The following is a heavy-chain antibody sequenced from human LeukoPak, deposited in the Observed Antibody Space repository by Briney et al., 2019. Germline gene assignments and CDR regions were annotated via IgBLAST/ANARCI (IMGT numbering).Heavy chain of an antibody. Sequence: GSLRLSCAASGFTFSDHHMEWVRQAPGKGLEWIGSIYYSGSTYYNPSLKSRVTISVDTSKNQFSLKLSSVTAADTAVYYCARFRLLDSSGYYNTDRFFDYWGQGTLVTVSS. CDR3: ARFRLLDSSGYYNTDRFFDY. CDR2: IYYSGST. D-gene: IGHD3-22*01. CDR1: GFTFSDHH. V-gene: IGHV4-39*01. J-gene: IGHJ4*02.